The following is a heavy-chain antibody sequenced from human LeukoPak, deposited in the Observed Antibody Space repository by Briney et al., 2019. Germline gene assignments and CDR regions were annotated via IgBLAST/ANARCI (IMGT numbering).Heavy chain of an antibody. D-gene: IGHD6-6*01. CDR3: ARAKYSGSRSGFDY. CDR1: GFTFSTYG. CDR2: ISYDGNNK. Sequence: GGSLRLSCAASGFTFSTYGMHWVRQAPGKGLEWVAVISYDGNNKYYADSVRGRFTISRDNSKNTLYLQMNSLRAEDTAVYYCARAKYSGSRSGFDYWGQGTLVTVSS. J-gene: IGHJ4*02. V-gene: IGHV3-30*03.